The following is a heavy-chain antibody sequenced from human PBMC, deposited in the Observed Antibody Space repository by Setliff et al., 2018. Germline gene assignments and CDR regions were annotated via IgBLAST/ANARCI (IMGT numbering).Heavy chain of an antibody. CDR3: ARQATYYYDTSGYYVLDY. CDR2: ISHSAGT. V-gene: IGHV4-59*08. CDR1: GGSISSYY. D-gene: IGHD3-22*01. Sequence: SETLSLTCTASGGSISSYYWNWIRQPPGKGLEWLGYISHSAGTNYNPSLRNRVTISIDTSENQFSLRLSSVTAADTAVYYCARQATYYYDTSGYYVLDYWGQGTLVTVSS. J-gene: IGHJ4*02.